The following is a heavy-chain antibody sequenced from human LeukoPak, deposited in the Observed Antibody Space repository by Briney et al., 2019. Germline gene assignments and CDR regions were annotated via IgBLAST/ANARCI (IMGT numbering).Heavy chain of an antibody. CDR2: ISGSGGST. CDR1: GFTFSSFE. Sequence: PGGSLRLSCAASGFTFSSFEMNWVRQAPGKGLEWVSAISGSGGSTYYADSVKGRFTISRDNAKNTLYLQMNSLRAEDTAVYYCAGDDYGGRGEFDYWGQGTLVTVSS. D-gene: IGHD4-23*01. CDR3: AGDDYGGRGEFDY. J-gene: IGHJ4*02. V-gene: IGHV3-23*01.